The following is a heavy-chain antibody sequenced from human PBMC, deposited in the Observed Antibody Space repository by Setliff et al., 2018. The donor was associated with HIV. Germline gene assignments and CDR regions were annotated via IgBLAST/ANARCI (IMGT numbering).Heavy chain of an antibody. CDR2: IKKDGSDK. V-gene: IGHV3-7*03. CDR3: ASSRPPDDSSGYLDH. D-gene: IGHD3-22*01. Sequence: PGGSLRLSCAASGFTFSNSWMTWVRQAPGKGLEWVANIKKDGSDKFYVDSVKGRFAISRGNAKNSLNLEMNSLRAEDTAIYYCASSRPPDDSSGYLDHWGQGTLVTVSS. CDR1: GFTFSNSW. J-gene: IGHJ4*01.